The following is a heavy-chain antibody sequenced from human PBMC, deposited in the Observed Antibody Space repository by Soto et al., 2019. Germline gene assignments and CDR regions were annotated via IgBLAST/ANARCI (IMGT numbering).Heavy chain of an antibody. D-gene: IGHD5-12*01. CDR1: GGSISSGGYY. J-gene: IGHJ6*02. CDR3: ARDGGEWLQRYYDYGMDV. Sequence: QVQLQESGPGLVKPSQTLSLTCTVSGGSISSGGYYWSWIRQHPGKGLEWIGYIYYSGSTYYNPSLKIRSTISVDTSKNQCSLKLSSVTAADTAVYYCARDGGEWLQRYYDYGMDVWGQGTTVTVSS. CDR2: IYYSGST. V-gene: IGHV4-31*03.